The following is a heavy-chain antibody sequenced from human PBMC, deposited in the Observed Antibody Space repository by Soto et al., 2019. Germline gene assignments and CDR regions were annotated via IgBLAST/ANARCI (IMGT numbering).Heavy chain of an antibody. CDR3: AAALYDFWSGYNAPDY. D-gene: IGHD3-3*01. J-gene: IGHJ4*02. CDR1: GFTFTSSA. CDR2: IVVGSGNT. Sequence: GASVKVSCKASGFTFTSSAVQWVRQARGQRLEWIGWIVVGSGNTNYAQKFQERVTITRDMSTSTAYMELSSLRSEDTAVYYCAAALYDFWSGYNAPDYWGQGTLVTV. V-gene: IGHV1-58*01.